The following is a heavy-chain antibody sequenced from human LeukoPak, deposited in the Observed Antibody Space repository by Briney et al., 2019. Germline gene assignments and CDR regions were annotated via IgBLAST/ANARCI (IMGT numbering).Heavy chain of an antibody. J-gene: IGHJ4*02. V-gene: IGHV4-4*02. Sequence: SETLSLTCAVSGGSISSTNWWNWVRQPPGKGLEWIGEIYDTGSTNYNPSLQSRVTISVDTSKNQFSLKLSSVTAADTAVYYCVRGGIVGTTARIPLFDYWGQGTLVTVSS. CDR3: VRGGIVGTTARIPLFDY. CDR2: IYDTGST. CDR1: GGSISSTNW. D-gene: IGHD1-26*01.